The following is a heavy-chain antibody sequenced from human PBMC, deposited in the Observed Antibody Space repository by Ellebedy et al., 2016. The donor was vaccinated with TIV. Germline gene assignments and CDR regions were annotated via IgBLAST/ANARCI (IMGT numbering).Heavy chain of an antibody. V-gene: IGHV3-9*01. CDR1: GFTFDDYA. CDR2: ISWNSGSI. CDR3: AKDGGWRSTRKNWFDP. D-gene: IGHD2-2*01. J-gene: IGHJ5*02. Sequence: GGSLRLSCAASGFTFDDYAMHWVRQAPGKGLEWVSGISWNSGSIGYADSVKGRFTISRDNAKNSLYLQMNSLRAEDTALYYCAKDGGWRSTRKNWFDPWGQGTLVTVSS.